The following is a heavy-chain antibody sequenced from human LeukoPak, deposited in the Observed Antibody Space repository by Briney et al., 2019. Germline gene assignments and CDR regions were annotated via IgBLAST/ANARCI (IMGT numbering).Heavy chain of an antibody. V-gene: IGHV4-59*01. CDR2: IYYTGST. Sequence: SETLSLTCTVSGGSISSYYWSWIRQPPGKGLEWIGYIYYTGSTNYNPSLKSRVTISVDTSKNQFSLNLISVTAADTAVYYCARVLPYSSGWGVDYWGQGALVTVSS. D-gene: IGHD6-19*01. CDR1: GGSISSYY. J-gene: IGHJ4*02. CDR3: ARVLPYSSGWGVDY.